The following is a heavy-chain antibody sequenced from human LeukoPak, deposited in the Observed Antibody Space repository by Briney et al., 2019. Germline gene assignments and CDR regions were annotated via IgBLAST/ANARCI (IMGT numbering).Heavy chain of an antibody. CDR1: GYTFTSYA. D-gene: IGHD6-13*01. CDR3: ASSIAAAGIMNWFDP. V-gene: IGHV7-4-1*02. J-gene: IGHJ5*02. CDR2: INTNTGNP. Sequence: ASVKVSCKASGYTFTSYAMNWVRQAPGQGLEWMGWINTNTGNPTYAQGFTGRFVFSLDTSVSTAYLQWSSLKASDTAMYYCASSIAAAGIMNWFDPWGQGTLVTVSS.